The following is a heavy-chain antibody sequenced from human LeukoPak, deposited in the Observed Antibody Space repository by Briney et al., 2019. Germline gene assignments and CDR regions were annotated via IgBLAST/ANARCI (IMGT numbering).Heavy chain of an antibody. CDR3: ARGLANSPDNAIDY. CDR1: GGSMSSRSYY. D-gene: IGHD1-1*01. V-gene: IGHV4-39*07. CDR2: IYSSGST. J-gene: IGHJ4*02. Sequence: SQTLSLTCSVSGGSMSSRSYYWGWIRQPPGKGLEWIGNIYSSGSTYYNPSLKSRVTISVDTSKNQFSLKLSSVTAADTAVYYCARGLANSPDNAIDYWGQGTLVTVSS.